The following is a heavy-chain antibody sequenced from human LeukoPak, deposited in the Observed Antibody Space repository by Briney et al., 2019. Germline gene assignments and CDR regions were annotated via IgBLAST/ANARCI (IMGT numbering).Heavy chain of an antibody. CDR3: ARARDFWSGYTDPINYYYYYYMDV. Sequence: SVKVSCKASGGTFSSYAISWVRQAPGQGLEWMGGIIPIFGTANYAQKFQGRVTITTDESTSTAYMELSSLRSEDTAVYYRARARDFWSGYTDPINYYYYYYMDVWGKGTTVTVSS. J-gene: IGHJ6*03. D-gene: IGHD3-3*01. CDR2: IIPIFGTA. V-gene: IGHV1-69*05. CDR1: GGTFSSYA.